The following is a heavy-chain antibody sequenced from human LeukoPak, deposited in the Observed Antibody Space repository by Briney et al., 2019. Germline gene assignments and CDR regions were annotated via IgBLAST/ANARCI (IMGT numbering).Heavy chain of an antibody. D-gene: IGHD3-9*01. Sequence: SQTLSLTCTVSGGSISRGSSYWSWIRQPAGQGLEWIGHVYTTGSTNYNPSLKSRVTISVDTSKNQFSLKLSSVTAADTAVYYCAIRPADYDILTGYRAFDIWGQGTMVTVSS. CDR2: VYTTGST. J-gene: IGHJ3*02. CDR3: AIRPADYDILTGYRAFDI. CDR1: GGSISRGSSY. V-gene: IGHV4-61*09.